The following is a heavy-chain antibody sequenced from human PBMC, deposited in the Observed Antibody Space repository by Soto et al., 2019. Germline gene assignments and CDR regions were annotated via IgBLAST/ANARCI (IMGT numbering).Heavy chain of an antibody. CDR3: AKGIQPITIFGVVTPAHYYYYMDV. V-gene: IGHV3-23*01. CDR1: GFTFSSYA. J-gene: IGHJ6*03. D-gene: IGHD3-3*01. Sequence: GGSLRLSCAASGFTFSSYAMSWVRQAPGKGLEWVSAISGSGGSTYYADSVKGRFTISRDNSKNTLYLQMNSLRAEDTALDYCAKGIQPITIFGVVTPAHYYYYMDVWGKGTTVTVSS. CDR2: ISGSGGST.